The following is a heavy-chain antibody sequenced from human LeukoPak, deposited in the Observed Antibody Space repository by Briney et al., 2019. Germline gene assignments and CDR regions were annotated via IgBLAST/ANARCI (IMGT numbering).Heavy chain of an antibody. CDR2: VYFNGDT. Sequence: SETLSLTCSVSHGSISSYYWNWIRQSPGKGLEWIGFVYFNGDTTYSPSLKSRVPMSVDTPNNKSSLRLNSVTAADSAVYYCARTVYCSSANCYPLDPWGQGTLVTVSS. J-gene: IGHJ5*02. CDR3: ARTVYCSSANCYPLDP. D-gene: IGHD2-2*01. V-gene: IGHV4-59*01. CDR1: HGSISSYY.